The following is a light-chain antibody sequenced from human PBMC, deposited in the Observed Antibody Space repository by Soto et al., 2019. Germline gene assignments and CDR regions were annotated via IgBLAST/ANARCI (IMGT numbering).Light chain of an antibody. V-gene: IGKV1-39*01. CDR2: AAS. Sequence: DIQMTQSPSSLSASVGDRVTITCRASQSISTYLNGYQQRPGKAPKLLIYAASSLQSGVPSRFSGSGSGTYFTLTISSLQPEDFATYYCQQSYSTPPFTVGPGTKVYIK. J-gene: IGKJ3*01. CDR1: QSISTY. CDR3: QQSYSTPPFT.